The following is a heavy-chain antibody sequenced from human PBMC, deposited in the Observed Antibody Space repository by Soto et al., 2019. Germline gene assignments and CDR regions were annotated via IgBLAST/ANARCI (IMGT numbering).Heavy chain of an antibody. CDR2: IMPVFRRP. D-gene: IGHD2-2*01. CDR1: GGTFRTSA. J-gene: IGHJ6*02. Sequence: QVQLVQSGAEVKKPGSSVKVSCKASGGTFRTSAFSWVRQAPGQGLEWVGGIMPVFRRPKYAQNFQDRVTITANESTSRAYMELNSLRSDDTAVYYCARAKDRLPLGGNYYFILDVWGQGTAVTVSS. V-gene: IGHV1-69*12. CDR3: ARAKDRLPLGGNYYFILDV.